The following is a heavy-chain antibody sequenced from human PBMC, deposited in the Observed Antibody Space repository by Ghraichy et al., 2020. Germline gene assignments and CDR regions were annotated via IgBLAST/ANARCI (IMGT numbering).Heavy chain of an antibody. CDR2: IYYTGSA. D-gene: IGHD2-15*01. Sequence: SETLSLTCTVSGGSISSGSYSWTWIRQPPGKGLEWIGYIYYTGSAFYNPSLKSRVAISLDRFYCNRFFLKLTSVTAADSVIYYCAVLASIGVDVWGQGTTVTVSS. J-gene: IGHJ6*02. V-gene: IGHV4-30-2*01. CDR1: GGSISSGSYS. CDR3: AVLASIGVDV.